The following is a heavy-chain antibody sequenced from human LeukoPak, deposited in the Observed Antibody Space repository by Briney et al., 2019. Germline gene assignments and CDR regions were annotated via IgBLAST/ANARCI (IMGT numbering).Heavy chain of an antibody. D-gene: IGHD6-19*01. CDR2: IRYDGSNK. J-gene: IGHJ4*02. CDR3: AKIPSAVPGRRFDY. Sequence: PGGSLRLSCAAFGFIVRSNHINWVRQAPGKGLEWVAFIRYDGSNKYFADSVKGRFTISRDNSKNTLYLQMNGLRAEDTAVYYCAKIPSAVPGRRFDYWGQGTLVTVSS. CDR1: GFIVRSNH. V-gene: IGHV3-30*02.